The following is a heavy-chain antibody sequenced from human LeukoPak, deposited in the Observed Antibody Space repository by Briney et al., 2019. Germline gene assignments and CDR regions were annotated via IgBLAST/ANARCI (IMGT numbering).Heavy chain of an antibody. D-gene: IGHD3-3*01. Sequence: PSETLSLTCTVSGGSISSSSYYWGWIRQPPGKGLEWIGSIYYSGSTYYNPSLKSRVTISVDTSKNQFSLKLSSVTAADTAVYYCARGTFWSGYYHDYWGQGTLVTVSS. J-gene: IGHJ4*02. V-gene: IGHV4-39*07. CDR1: GGSISSSSYY. CDR3: ARGTFWSGYYHDY. CDR2: IYYSGST.